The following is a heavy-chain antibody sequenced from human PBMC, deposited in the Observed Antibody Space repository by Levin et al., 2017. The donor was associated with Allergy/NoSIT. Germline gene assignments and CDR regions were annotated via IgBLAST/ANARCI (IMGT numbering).Heavy chain of an antibody. V-gene: IGHV3-33*01. Sequence: PGGSLRLSCAASGFTFSSYGMHWVRQAPGKGLEWVAVIWYDGSNKYYADSVKGRFTISRDNSKNTLYLQMNSLRAEDTAVYYCAREGYPGYFDYWGQGTLVTVSS. CDR3: AREGYPGYFDY. D-gene: IGHD5-12*01. CDR1: GFTFSSYG. CDR2: IWYDGSNK. J-gene: IGHJ4*02.